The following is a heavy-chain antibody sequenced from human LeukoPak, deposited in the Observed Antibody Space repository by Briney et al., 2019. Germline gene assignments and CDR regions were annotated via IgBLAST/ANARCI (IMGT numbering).Heavy chain of an antibody. CDR1: GGSISSSSYY. D-gene: IGHD3-22*01. J-gene: IGHJ4*02. CDR2: IYYSGST. CDR3: ARLREYYYDSSGPFYYFYY. V-gene: IGHV4-39*01. Sequence: SETLSLTCTVSGGSISSSSYYWGWIRQPPGKGLEWIGSIYYSGSTYYNPSLKSRVTISVDTSKNQFSLKLSSVTAADTAVYYCARLREYYYDSSGPFYYFYYWGQGTLVTVSS.